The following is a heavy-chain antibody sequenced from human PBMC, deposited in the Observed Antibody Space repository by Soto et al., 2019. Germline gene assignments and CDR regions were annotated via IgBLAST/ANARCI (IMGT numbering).Heavy chain of an antibody. CDR2: INAGNGNT. Sequence: ASVKVSCKASGYTFTSYAMHWVRQAPGQRLEWMGWINAGNGNTKYSQKFQGRVTITRDTSASTAYMELSSLRSEDTAVYYCARVRMYGDSAFDICGQRTMVTLSS. J-gene: IGHJ3*02. D-gene: IGHD4-17*01. V-gene: IGHV1-3*01. CDR3: ARVRMYGDSAFDI. CDR1: GYTFTSYA.